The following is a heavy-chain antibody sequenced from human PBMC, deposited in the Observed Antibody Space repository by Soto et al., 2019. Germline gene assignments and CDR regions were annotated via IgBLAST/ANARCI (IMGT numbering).Heavy chain of an antibody. J-gene: IGHJ4*02. Sequence: PGGSLRLSCAASGFTFSSYWMSWVRQAPGKGLEWVANIEQDGSEKYYVDSVKGRFTISRDNAKNSLYLQMNSLRAEDTAVYYCARESVIVVVIPFDYWGQGTLVTVSS. D-gene: IGHD3-22*01. CDR3: ARESVIVVVIPFDY. V-gene: IGHV3-7*03. CDR2: IEQDGSEK. CDR1: GFTFSSYW.